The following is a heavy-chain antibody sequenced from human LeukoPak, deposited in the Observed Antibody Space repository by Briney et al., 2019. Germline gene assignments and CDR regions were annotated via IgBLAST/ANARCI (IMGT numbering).Heavy chain of an antibody. CDR1: GFTFSGSA. J-gene: IGHJ4*02. Sequence: QPEGSLRLSCAASGFTFSGSAMSWVRQAPGKGLEWVSAISGSGGSTYYADSVKGRFTISRDNSKNTLYLQMNSLRAEDTAIYYCAKKSPYGDRDYWGQGTLVTVSS. V-gene: IGHV3-23*01. CDR3: AKKSPYGDRDY. CDR2: ISGSGGST. D-gene: IGHD4-17*01.